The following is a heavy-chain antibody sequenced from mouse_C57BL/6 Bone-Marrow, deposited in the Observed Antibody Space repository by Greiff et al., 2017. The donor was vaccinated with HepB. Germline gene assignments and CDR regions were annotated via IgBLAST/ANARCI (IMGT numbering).Heavy chain of an antibody. CDR3: ARTGGYYYPGWFAY. V-gene: IGHV1-52*01. Sequence: QVQLQQPGAELVRPGSSVKLSCKASGYTFTSYWMHWVKQRPIQGLEWIGNIDPSDSETHYNQKFKDKATLTVDKSSSTAYMQLSSLTSEDSAVYYCARTGGYYYPGWFAYWGRGTLVTVSA. CDR1: GYTFTSYW. CDR2: IDPSDSET. J-gene: IGHJ3*01. D-gene: IGHD1-1*01.